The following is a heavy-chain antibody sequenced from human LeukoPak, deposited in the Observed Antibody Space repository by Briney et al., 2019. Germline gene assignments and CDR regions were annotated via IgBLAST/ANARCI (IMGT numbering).Heavy chain of an antibody. J-gene: IGHJ4*02. D-gene: IGHD5-24*01. Sequence: HGESLKISCTGSGYSFTSYWIGWVRQMRGKGLEWMGIIYPGDSDTRYSPSFQGQVTISADKSISTAYLKWSSLKASDTAMYYCARHYLGMATPFDYWGQGTLVTVSS. CDR3: ARHYLGMATPFDY. CDR2: IYPGDSDT. V-gene: IGHV5-51*01. CDR1: GYSFTSYW.